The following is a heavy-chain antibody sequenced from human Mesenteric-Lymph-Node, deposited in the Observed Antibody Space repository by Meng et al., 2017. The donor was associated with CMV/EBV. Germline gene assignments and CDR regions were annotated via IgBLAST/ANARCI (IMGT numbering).Heavy chain of an antibody. D-gene: IGHD3-10*01. V-gene: IGHV4-61*01. CDR1: GGSVSSGSYY. CDR3: ARLSWFGDRWFDP. J-gene: IGHJ5*02. CDR2: IYYSGST. Sequence: SETLSLTCTVSGGSVSSGSYYWSWIRQPPGKGLEWIGYIYYSGSTNYNPSLKSRVTISVDTSKNQFSLKLSSVTAADTAVYYCARLSWFGDRWFDPWGQGTLVTVSS.